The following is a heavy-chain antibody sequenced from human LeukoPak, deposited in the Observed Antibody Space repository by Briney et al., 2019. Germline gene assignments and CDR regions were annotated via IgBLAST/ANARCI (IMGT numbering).Heavy chain of an antibody. CDR2: IWYDGTNK. V-gene: IGHV3-33*06. CDR3: AKAGGNSGYDNYYYMDV. J-gene: IGHJ6*03. Sequence: GRSLTLSCAASGFTFSTYGMEWVRQAPGKGLEWVALIWYDGTNKYYIDSVKGRFTISRDNSKNTLYLQMNSLRAEDTAVYYCAKAGGNSGYDNYYYMDVWGKGTTVXVSS. CDR1: GFTFSTYG. D-gene: IGHD5-12*01.